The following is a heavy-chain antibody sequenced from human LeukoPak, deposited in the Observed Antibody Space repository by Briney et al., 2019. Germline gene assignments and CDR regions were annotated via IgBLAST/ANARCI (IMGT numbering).Heavy chain of an antibody. CDR3: ARDPSSSWPYYFDY. CDR2: IWYDGSNK. D-gene: IGHD6-13*01. Sequence: QPGGSLRLSCAASGLTFSSYGMHWVRQAPGKGLEWVAVIWYDGSNKYYADSVKGRFTISRDNSKNTLYLQMNSLRAEDTAVYYCARDPSSSWPYYFDYWGQGTLVTVSS. CDR1: GLTFSSYG. V-gene: IGHV3-33*01. J-gene: IGHJ4*02.